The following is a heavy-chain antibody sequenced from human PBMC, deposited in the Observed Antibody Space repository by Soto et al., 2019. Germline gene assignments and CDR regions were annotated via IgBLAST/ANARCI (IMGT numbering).Heavy chain of an antibody. V-gene: IGHV1-69*02. CDR2: IIPILGIA. D-gene: IGHD6-13*01. CDR1: GGTFSSYT. Sequence: QVQLVQSGAEVKKPGSSVKVSCKASGGTFSSYTISWVRQAPGQGLEWMGRIIPILGIANYAQKFQGRVTTTADKSTSTAYMELSSLRSEDTAVYYCARGRRIEAAGTPFGYWGQGTLVTVSS. CDR3: ARGRRIEAAGTPFGY. J-gene: IGHJ4*02.